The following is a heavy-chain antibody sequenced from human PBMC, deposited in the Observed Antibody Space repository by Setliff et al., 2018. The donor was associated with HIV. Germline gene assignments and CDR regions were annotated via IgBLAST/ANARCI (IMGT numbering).Heavy chain of an antibody. CDR3: AKDPRGYSYGHHFDY. CDR1: GYSISSGYY. J-gene: IGHJ4*02. V-gene: IGHV4-38-2*02. CDR2: INHSGST. D-gene: IGHD5-18*01. Sequence: PSETLSLTCAVSGYSISSGYYWGWIRQPPGKGLEWIGEINHSGSTNYNPSLKSRVTISLDTSKNQFSLKLSSVTAADTAVYYCAKDPRGYSYGHHFDYWGQGTLVTVSS.